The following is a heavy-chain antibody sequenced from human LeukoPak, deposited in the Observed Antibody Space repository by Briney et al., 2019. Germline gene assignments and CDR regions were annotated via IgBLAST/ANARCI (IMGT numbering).Heavy chain of an antibody. Sequence: GGSLRLSCAASGFTVSSNYMSWVRQAPGKGLEWVSVIYSGGSTYYADSVKGRFTISRDNSKNTLYLQMNSLRAEDTAVYYCARVAVPAENAFDIWGQGTMVTVSS. V-gene: IGHV3-66*01. CDR2: IYSGGST. CDR1: GFTVSSNY. J-gene: IGHJ3*02. D-gene: IGHD2-2*01. CDR3: ARVAVPAENAFDI.